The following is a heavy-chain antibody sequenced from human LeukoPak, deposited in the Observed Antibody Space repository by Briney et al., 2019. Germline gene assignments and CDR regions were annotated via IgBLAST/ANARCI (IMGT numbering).Heavy chain of an antibody. CDR1: EFTVSNNY. Sequence: PGGSLRLSCAASEFTVSNNYMSWVRQAPGKGLEWVANIKQDGSEKYYVDSVKGRFTISRDNAKNSLYLQMNSLRAEDTAVYYCARGRYSSSSYGYWGQGTLVTVYS. V-gene: IGHV3-7*01. J-gene: IGHJ4*02. CDR3: ARGRYSSSSYGY. CDR2: IKQDGSEK. D-gene: IGHD6-6*01.